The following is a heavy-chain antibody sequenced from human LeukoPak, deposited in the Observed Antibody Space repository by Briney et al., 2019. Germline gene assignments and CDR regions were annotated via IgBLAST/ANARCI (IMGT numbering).Heavy chain of an antibody. CDR1: GGSISSYY. V-gene: IGHV4-59*08. D-gene: IGHD6-19*01. Sequence: SETLSLTCTVSGGSISSYYVSWIRQPPGKGLEWIGYISYTGSTDYNPSLKSRVTISIDTSKNQFSLKLSSVTAADTAVYYCARHSGAGTGFVYWGQGTLVTVSS. CDR3: ARHSGAGTGFVY. CDR2: ISYTGST. J-gene: IGHJ4*02.